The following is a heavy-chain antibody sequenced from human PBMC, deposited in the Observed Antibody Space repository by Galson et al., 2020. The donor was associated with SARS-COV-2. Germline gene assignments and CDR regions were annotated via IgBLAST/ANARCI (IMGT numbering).Heavy chain of an antibody. CDR2: VYPGNSET. Sequence: GESLKISCKGSGYDFSTYWIGWVRQMPGKGLEWVGIVYPGNSETRYSPSFQGQVTLSADRSISTAYLQWASLKASDTAMYYCMSHLFGVWGDFWGQGTLVTGSS. D-gene: IGHD3-16*01. J-gene: IGHJ4*02. CDR3: MSHLFGVWGDF. V-gene: IGHV5-51*01. CDR1: GYDFSTYW.